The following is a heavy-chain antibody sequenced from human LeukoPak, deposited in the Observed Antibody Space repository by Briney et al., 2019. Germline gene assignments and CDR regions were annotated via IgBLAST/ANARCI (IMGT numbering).Heavy chain of an antibody. Sequence: GGSLRLSCAASGFSVSNYYMSWVRQPPGKGLEWVSVMYTGGGRYYGDSVKGRFTISRDNSKSTVFLQMNSLRVEDTALYYCTRGQSYCGADCYSDWGQGTLVTVSS. CDR1: GFSVSNYY. CDR3: TRGQSYCGADCYSD. CDR2: MYTGGGR. J-gene: IGHJ4*02. D-gene: IGHD2-21*02. V-gene: IGHV3-66*01.